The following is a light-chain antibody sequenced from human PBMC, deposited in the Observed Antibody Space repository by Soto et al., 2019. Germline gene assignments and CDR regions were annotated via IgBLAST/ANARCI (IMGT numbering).Light chain of an antibody. CDR2: GAS. V-gene: IGKV3-20*01. CDR1: QSASKNY. CDR3: QQYGTSPRT. Sequence: EIVLTQSPGTLSLSPGEGATLSCRASQSASKNYLAWYQQKPGQAPRLLIYGASSRATGIPDRFSGSGSGTDFTLTISRLEPEDFAVYYCQQYGTSPRTFGQGTKLEIK. J-gene: IGKJ2*01.